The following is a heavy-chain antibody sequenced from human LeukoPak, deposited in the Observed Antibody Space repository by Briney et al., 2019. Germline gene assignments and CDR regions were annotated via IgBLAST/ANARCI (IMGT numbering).Heavy chain of an antibody. D-gene: IGHD2-21*02. CDR1: GYTFTKYY. V-gene: IGHV1-46*01. Sequence: ASVKVSCKASGYTFTKYYMHWVRQDPGQGLEWMGLINPSGGGTSYALKFQGRFTMTRDTSTNTVYMQLSSLRSEDTAVFYCATTKSCGGDCYYFDYWGQGTLVSVSS. CDR2: INPSGGGT. CDR3: ATTKSCGGDCYYFDY. J-gene: IGHJ4*02.